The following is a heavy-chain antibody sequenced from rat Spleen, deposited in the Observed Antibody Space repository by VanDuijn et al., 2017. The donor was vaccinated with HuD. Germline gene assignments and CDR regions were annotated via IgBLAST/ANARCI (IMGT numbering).Heavy chain of an antibody. CDR2: ISYDGSST. CDR1: GFTFSDYY. J-gene: IGHJ1*01. D-gene: IGHD1-11*01. CDR3: ARRRYLPDWYFDF. V-gene: IGHV5-29*01. Sequence: EVQLVESDGGLVQPGRSLELSCTASGFTFSDYYMAWVRQAPTKGLEWLATISYDGSSTYYRDSVKGRFTISRNNAKGTQYLQMDSLRSEDTATYVCARRRYLPDWYFDFWGPGTMVTVSS.